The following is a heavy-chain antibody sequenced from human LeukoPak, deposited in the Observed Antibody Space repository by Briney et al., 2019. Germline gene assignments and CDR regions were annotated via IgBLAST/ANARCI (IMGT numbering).Heavy chain of an antibody. J-gene: IGHJ4*02. V-gene: IGHV3-53*01. CDR2: IYSGGDR. CDR1: GFTVSSNY. D-gene: IGHD6-19*01. CDR3: ARNSVAGTGNY. Sequence: GGSLRLSCAASGFTVSSNYMSWVRQAPGKGLEWVSVIYSGGDRYYADSVKGRFTISRDNSKNTVYLQMNSLRPEDTAVYYCARNSVAGTGNYWGQGTLVTVSS.